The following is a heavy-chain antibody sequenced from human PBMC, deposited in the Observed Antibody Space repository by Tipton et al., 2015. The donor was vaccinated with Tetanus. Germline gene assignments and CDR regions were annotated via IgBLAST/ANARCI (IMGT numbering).Heavy chain of an antibody. CDR2: IWYDGSEK. CDR1: AFKFSKNG. Sequence: SLRLSCATSAFKFSKNGMHWVRQAPGKGLEWVAFIWYDGSEKYYADSVKGRFTISRDSSKDTLYLQMNSLRVEDTAVYYCARERRGGSSYSGWFDLWGQGTPVTVSS. V-gene: IGHV3-33*01. CDR3: ARERRGGSSYSGWFDL. D-gene: IGHD2-15*01. J-gene: IGHJ5*02.